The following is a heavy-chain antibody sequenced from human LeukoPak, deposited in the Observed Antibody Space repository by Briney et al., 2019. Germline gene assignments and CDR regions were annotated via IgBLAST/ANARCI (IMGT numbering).Heavy chain of an antibody. CDR3: ARDVSSERRGFLDY. D-gene: IGHD1-1*01. V-gene: IGHV1-18*01. CDR2: ISAYTGYT. J-gene: IGHJ4*02. Sequence: GASVKVSCKASGYTFTSYGISSVRQAPGHGLEWMGWISAYTGYTNYAQKLQGRVTMTTDTSTSTAYMELRSLRSDDTAVYYCARDVSSERRGFLDYWGQGTLVTVSS. CDR1: GYTFTSYG.